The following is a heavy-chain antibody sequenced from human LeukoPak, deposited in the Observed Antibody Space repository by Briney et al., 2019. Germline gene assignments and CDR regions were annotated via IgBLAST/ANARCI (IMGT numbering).Heavy chain of an antibody. J-gene: IGHJ3*02. V-gene: IGHV4-61*08. D-gene: IGHD3-10*01. Sequence: PSQTLSITCTVSGGSISSGDYYWSWIRQPPGKGLEWIGYIYYSGSTNYNPSLKSRVTISVDTSKNQFSLKLSSVTAADTAVYYCARAVTMEFGAFDTWGQGTMVTVSS. CDR1: GGSISSGDYY. CDR3: ARAVTMEFGAFDT. CDR2: IYYSGST.